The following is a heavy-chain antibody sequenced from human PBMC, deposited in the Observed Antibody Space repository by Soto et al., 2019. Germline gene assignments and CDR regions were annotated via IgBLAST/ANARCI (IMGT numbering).Heavy chain of an antibody. V-gene: IGHV1-69*01. D-gene: IGHD2-2*01. CDR2: IIPIFGTA. CDR1: GGTLSSYG. CDR3: ARVGYCITTSCYGYWFDP. Sequence: QVQLVQSGAEVKKPGSSVKVSCKAPGGTLSSYGISWVRQAPGQGLEWMGGIIPIFGTADYAQKFQGRVTMTADESTNTAYMELSSLRSEDTAVYYCARVGYCITTSCYGYWFDPWGQGTLVTVSS. J-gene: IGHJ5*02.